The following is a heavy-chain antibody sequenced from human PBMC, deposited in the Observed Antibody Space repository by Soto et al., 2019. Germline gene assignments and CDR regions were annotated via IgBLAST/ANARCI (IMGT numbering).Heavy chain of an antibody. CDR2: ISGYNGDT. D-gene: IGHD2-8*01. V-gene: IGHV1-18*01. Sequence: QGHLVQSGAEGKKPGASVKVSCKASGYTFTRYGISWVRQAPGQGLEWMGWISGYNGDTNYAQNLQGRVTMTIDTSSTTADMELRSLTSDDTAVYYCAKNGQPPYYYYGLDVWGQGTTVTVSS. CDR3: AKNGQPPYYYYGLDV. J-gene: IGHJ6*02. CDR1: GYTFTRYG.